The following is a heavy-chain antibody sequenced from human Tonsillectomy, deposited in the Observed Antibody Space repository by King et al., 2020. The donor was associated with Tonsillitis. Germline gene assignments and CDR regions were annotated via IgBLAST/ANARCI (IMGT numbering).Heavy chain of an antibody. V-gene: IGHV4-39*01. D-gene: IGHD2-15*01. CDR3: GRLSGELEAPDYSYYGMDV. J-gene: IGHJ6*02. Sequence: QLQESGPGLVKPSETLSLTCTVSCVSISSSSYYWGWIRQPPGKGLEWIGSIYYSGNTSYNPSLKSRVTISVDTSKNQFSLKLSSVTAADTAVYYCGRLSGELEAPDYSYYGMDVWGQGTTVTVSS. CDR1: CVSISSSSYY. CDR2: IYYSGNT.